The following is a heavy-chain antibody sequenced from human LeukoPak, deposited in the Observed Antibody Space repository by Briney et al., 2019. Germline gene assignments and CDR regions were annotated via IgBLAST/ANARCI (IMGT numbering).Heavy chain of an antibody. V-gene: IGHV1-46*01. Sequence: ASVQFSCKASGYTFTSYYMHWVRQAPGQGLEWMGIINPSGGSTSYSQKFQGRVTMTRDTSTSTVYMELSSLRSEDTAVYYCARTRGYCSGGSCYHYYFDYWGQGTLVTVSS. CDR3: ARTRGYCSGGSCYHYYFDY. D-gene: IGHD2-15*01. CDR2: INPSGGST. CDR1: GYTFTSYY. J-gene: IGHJ4*02.